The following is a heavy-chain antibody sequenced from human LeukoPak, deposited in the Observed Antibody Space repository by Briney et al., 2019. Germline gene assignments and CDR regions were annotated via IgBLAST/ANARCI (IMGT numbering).Heavy chain of an antibody. CDR1: GGSFSGYY. V-gene: IGHV4-59*12. CDR3: ARPGRPMVRGLLTWFDP. D-gene: IGHD3-10*01. Sequence: PSETLSLTCAVYGGSFSGYYWSWIRQPPGKGLEWIGYIYYSGSTKYNPSLKSRVTISVDTSKNQFSLKLSSVTAADTAVYYCARPGRPMVRGLLTWFDPWGQGTLVTVSS. J-gene: IGHJ5*02. CDR2: IYYSGST.